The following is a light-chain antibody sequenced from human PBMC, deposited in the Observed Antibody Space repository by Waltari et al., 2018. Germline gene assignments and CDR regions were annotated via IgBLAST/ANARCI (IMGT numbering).Light chain of an antibody. CDR2: KDN. Sequence: SYELTQPPSVSVSPGQTARITCSGDELPRQYVCWSQKKAGQAPPMVMYKDNERHSGIPDRLDGSVSGTKITLTIIDVQAEDEADYYCQSAYRSGSQWVCSGGTKLTVL. V-gene: IGLV3-25*03. CDR1: ELPRQY. CDR3: QSAYRSGSQWV. J-gene: IGLJ3*02.